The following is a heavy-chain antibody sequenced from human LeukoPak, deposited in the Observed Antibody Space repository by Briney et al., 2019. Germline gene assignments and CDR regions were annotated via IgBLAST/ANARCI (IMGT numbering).Heavy chain of an antibody. CDR3: ARNYWGPTSSFDY. J-gene: IGHJ4*02. D-gene: IGHD1-26*01. Sequence: PSETLSLTCTVSGGSISSGSYYWSWIRQPAGKGLEWIGRIYTSGSTNYNPSLKSRVTISVDTSKNQFSLKLNSVTAADTAVYYCARNYWGPTSSFDYWGQGTLVTVSS. V-gene: IGHV4-61*02. CDR1: GGSISSGSYY. CDR2: IYTSGST.